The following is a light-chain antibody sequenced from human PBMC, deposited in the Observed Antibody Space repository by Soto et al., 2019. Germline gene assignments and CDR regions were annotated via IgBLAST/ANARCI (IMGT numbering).Light chain of an antibody. J-gene: IGKJ1*01. CDR2: GAS. CDR1: QTISSY. Sequence: EIVLTQSPATLSLSPGERATLSCRASQTISSYLLWYQQKPGQAPRLLIHGASTRATGIPARFSGSGSGTEFTLTISSLQSEDFAVYYCQQYDKWPQTFGQGTKVDVK. V-gene: IGKV3-15*01. CDR3: QQYDKWPQT.